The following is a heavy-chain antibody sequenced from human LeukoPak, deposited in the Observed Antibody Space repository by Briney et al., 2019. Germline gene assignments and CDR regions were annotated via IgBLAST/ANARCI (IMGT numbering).Heavy chain of an antibody. J-gene: IGHJ4*02. CDR2: IYSSGST. CDR1: GGSISSYY. V-gene: IGHV4-59*01. CDR3: ARGGSSSWRIGYYFDF. D-gene: IGHD6-13*01. Sequence: PSETLSLTCTVSGGSISSYYWNWIRQPPGKGLEWIGVIYSSGSTTYNPSLKSRVTISVDTSKNQFSLKLRSVTDADTAVYHCARGGSSSWRIGYYFDFWGQGTLVTVSS.